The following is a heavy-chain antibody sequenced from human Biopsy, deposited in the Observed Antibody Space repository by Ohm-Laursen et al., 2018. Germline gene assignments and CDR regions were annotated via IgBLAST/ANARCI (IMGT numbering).Heavy chain of an antibody. CDR1: GSTFNDYF. Sequence: ASVKVSCKASGSTFNDYFIHWVRQSPGQGLEWMGWVNPNSGATNSAENFRDRVTLTRDTFISAVYIELRRLKSDDAAVYYCARDRMTDVFGGPTRTDVFDSWGQGTPVTVSS. V-gene: IGHV1-2*02. D-gene: IGHD3-10*01. J-gene: IGHJ4*02. CDR3: ARDRMTDVFGGPTRTDVFDS. CDR2: VNPNSGAT.